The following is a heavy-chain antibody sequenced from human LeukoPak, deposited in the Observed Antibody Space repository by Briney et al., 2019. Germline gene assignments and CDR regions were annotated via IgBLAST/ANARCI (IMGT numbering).Heavy chain of an antibody. D-gene: IGHD4-17*01. CDR1: GFTFSGCL. Sequence: GGSLRLSCAASGFTFSGCLMSWVRQAPGKGLEWVANINQDGSQSDYVDSLKGRFTISRDNAKNSVYLQMNSLRAEDTAVYFCARDKPNGDSYFPFWGQGTLVTVSS. CDR3: ARDKPNGDSYFPF. V-gene: IGHV3-7*01. J-gene: IGHJ4*02. CDR2: INQDGSQS.